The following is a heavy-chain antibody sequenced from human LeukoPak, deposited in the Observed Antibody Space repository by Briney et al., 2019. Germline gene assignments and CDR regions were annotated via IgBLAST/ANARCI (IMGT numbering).Heavy chain of an antibody. Sequence: GGSLRLSCAASGFTFSSYSMNWVRQAPGKGLEWVSGITASGDNTYYSDSVKGRFTMSRDNSKNTVYLQMNSLRVDDTVVYYCARRDIVVVVSASDYWGQGTLVTVSS. CDR2: ITASGDNT. CDR1: GFTFSSYS. V-gene: IGHV3-23*01. J-gene: IGHJ4*02. CDR3: ARRDIVVVVSASDY. D-gene: IGHD2-15*01.